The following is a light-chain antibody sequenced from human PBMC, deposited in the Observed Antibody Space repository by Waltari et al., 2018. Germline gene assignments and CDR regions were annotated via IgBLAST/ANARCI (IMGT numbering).Light chain of an antibody. CDR1: SSDVGSYNL. CDR3: CSYAGNDIVV. CDR2: EGN. Sequence: QSALTQPASVSGSPGQSITISCSGTSSDVGSYNLFSWYQQHPGKAPKLMIYEGNKRPSGVSNRFSGSKSGNTASLTISGLQAEDEGDYYCCSYAGNDIVVFGGGTNLAVL. J-gene: IGLJ2*01. V-gene: IGLV2-23*01.